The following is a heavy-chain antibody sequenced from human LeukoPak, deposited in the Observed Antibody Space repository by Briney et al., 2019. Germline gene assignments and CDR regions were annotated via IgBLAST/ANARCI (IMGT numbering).Heavy chain of an antibody. CDR3: ARDQEYYDFWSGYWRFDP. V-gene: IGHV4-61*02. Sequence: PSQTLSLTCTVSGGSTSSGSYYWSWIRQPAGKGLEWIGRIYTSGSTNYNPSLKSRVTISVDTSKNQFSLKLSSATAADTAVYYCARDQEYYDFWSGYWRFDPWGQGTLVTVSS. D-gene: IGHD3-3*01. CDR1: GGSTSSGSYY. CDR2: IYTSGST. J-gene: IGHJ5*02.